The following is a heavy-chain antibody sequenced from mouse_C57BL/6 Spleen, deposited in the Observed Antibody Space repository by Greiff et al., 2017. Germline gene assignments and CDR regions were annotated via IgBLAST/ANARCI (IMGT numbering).Heavy chain of an antibody. D-gene: IGHD1-1*01. CDR2: IYPRSGNT. Sequence: QVQLKESGAELARPGASVKLSCKASGYTFTSYGISWVKQRTGQGLEWIGEIYPRSGNTYYNEKFKGKATLTADKSSSTAYMELRSLTSEDSAVYFCARLVYYGSSPYAMDYWGQGTSVTVSS. CDR1: GYTFTSYG. V-gene: IGHV1-81*01. CDR3: ARLVYYGSSPYAMDY. J-gene: IGHJ4*01.